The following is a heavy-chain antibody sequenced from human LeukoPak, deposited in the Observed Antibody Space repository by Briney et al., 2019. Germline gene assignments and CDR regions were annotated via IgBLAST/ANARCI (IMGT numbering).Heavy chain of an antibody. CDR3: ARDGAAGSWAWFDP. J-gene: IGHJ5*02. CDR1: GGSISGSY. CDR2: IYYSGRT. D-gene: IGHD6-13*01. V-gene: IGHV4-59*01. Sequence: SETLSLTCTVSGGSISGSYWSWIRQPPGRGLEWIGHIYYSGRTNYNPSLNSRVTMSVDTSENQFSLKLSSVTAEDTAVYYCARDGAAGSWAWFDPWGQGTLVTVFS.